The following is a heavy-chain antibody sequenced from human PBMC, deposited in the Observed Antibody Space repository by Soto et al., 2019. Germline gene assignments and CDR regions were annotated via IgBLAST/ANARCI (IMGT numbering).Heavy chain of an antibody. CDR1: GYNFNQYY. V-gene: IGHV1-46*02. CDR2: INLSGGTT. Sequence: QVQLVQSGPEVRKPGASVRLSCATSGYNFNQYYIHWVRQAPGQGMAWMGIINLSGGTTEYAHKFRGRVTVTGDTSTRTAYMELSSLRSEDTAVYFCARGPDDSDVPRWDHWGQGTLITVSS. CDR3: ARGPDDSDVPRWDH. D-gene: IGHD4-17*01. J-gene: IGHJ4*02.